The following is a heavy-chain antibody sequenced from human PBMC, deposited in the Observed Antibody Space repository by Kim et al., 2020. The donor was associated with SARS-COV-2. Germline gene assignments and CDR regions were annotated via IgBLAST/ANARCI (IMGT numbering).Heavy chain of an antibody. CDR2: ISSDGSNK. J-gene: IGHJ4*02. CDR3: AGTMIVDPGD. Sequence: GGSLRLSCAASGFTFSNYTMHLVRQAPGKGLEWVAVISSDGSNKYYADSVKGRFTISRDNSKNTLNLQMNSLRVEDTAVYHCAGTMIVDPGDWGQGSLVT. CDR1: GFTFSNYT. V-gene: IGHV3-30*04. D-gene: IGHD3-22*01.